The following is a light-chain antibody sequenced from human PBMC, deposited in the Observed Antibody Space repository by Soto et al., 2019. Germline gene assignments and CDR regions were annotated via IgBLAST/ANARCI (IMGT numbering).Light chain of an antibody. Sequence: EIVMTQSPATLSVSPGERVPVSCRASQSAISNLAWYQQKPGQTPRLLIYDASTRATDIPARFSGSGSGTDFTLTISSLLSEDFAVYYCHQYYKWPLTFGGGTKVDTK. V-gene: IGKV3-15*01. CDR2: DAS. CDR3: HQYYKWPLT. CDR1: QSAISN. J-gene: IGKJ4*01.